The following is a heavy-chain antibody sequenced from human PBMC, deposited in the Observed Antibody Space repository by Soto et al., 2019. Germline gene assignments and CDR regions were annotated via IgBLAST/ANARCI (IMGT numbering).Heavy chain of an antibody. D-gene: IGHD3-16*02. CDR2: IYYSGST. J-gene: IGHJ3*02. V-gene: IGHV4-31*11. CDR1: GGSFSGYY. CDR3: ARGRLRLGELSLSDAFDI. Sequence: SETLSLTCAVYGGSFSGYYWGWIRQHPGKGLEWIGYIYYSGSTYYNPSLKSRVTISVDTSKNQFSLKLSSVTAADTAVYYCARGRLRLGELSLSDAFDIWGQGTMVTVSS.